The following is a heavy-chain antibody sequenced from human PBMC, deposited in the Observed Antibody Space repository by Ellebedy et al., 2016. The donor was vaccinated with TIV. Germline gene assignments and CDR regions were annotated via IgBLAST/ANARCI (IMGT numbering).Heavy chain of an antibody. CDR1: GYNFSKNW. D-gene: IGHD2-15*01. CDR3: ATRGDSELGS. Sequence: GESLKISCKISGYNFSKNWISWVRQKPGKGLAWMGRIHPSDSDSDYRPSFRGHVTMSVDKSMSFAFLQWSSLQASDTAMYYCATRGDSELGSWGQGTVVTVSP. J-gene: IGHJ5*02. V-gene: IGHV5-10-1*01. CDR2: IHPSDSDS.